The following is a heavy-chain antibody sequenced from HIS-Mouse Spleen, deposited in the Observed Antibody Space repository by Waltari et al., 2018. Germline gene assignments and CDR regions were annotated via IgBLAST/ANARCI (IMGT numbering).Heavy chain of an antibody. J-gene: IGHJ2*01. D-gene: IGHD6-13*01. CDR1: GGSISSSSYY. Sequence: QLQLQESGPGLVKPSETLSLTCTVSGGSISSSSYYWGWIRQPPGEGLEWIGSIYYSGSNSSTPSRKSRVTISVDTSKNQFSRKLSSVAAADTAVYYCAREIPYSSSWYDWYFDLWGRGTLVTVSS. CDR3: AREIPYSSSWYDWYFDL. CDR2: IYYSGSN. V-gene: IGHV4-39*07.